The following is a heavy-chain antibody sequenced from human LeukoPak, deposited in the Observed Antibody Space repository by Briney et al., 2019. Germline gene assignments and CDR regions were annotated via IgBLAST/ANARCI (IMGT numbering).Heavy chain of an antibody. V-gene: IGHV4-34*01. CDR1: GGSFSGYY. Sequence: SETLSLTCAVYGGSFSGYYWSWIRQPPGKGLEWIGEINHSGSTNYNPSLKSRVTISVDTSKNQFSLKLSSVTAADTAVYYCARGAYMGDIVATLTALFDYWGQGTLVTVSS. CDR2: INHSGST. D-gene: IGHD5-12*01. CDR3: ARGAYMGDIVATLTALFDY. J-gene: IGHJ4*02.